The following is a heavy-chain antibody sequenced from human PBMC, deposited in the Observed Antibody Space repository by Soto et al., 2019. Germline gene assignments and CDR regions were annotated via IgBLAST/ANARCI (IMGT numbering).Heavy chain of an antibody. V-gene: IGHV2-5*02. CDR2: IYWDDDK. Sequence: QITLKESGPTLVKPTQTLTLTCTFSGFSLSTSGVGVGWIRQPPGKALEWLALIYWDDDKRYSPSLKSRLTITKDTSKNQVVLTMTNMDPVDTATYYCAHTSTGYYDSSGYHAFVIWGQGTMVTVSS. CDR3: AHTSTGYYDSSGYHAFVI. J-gene: IGHJ3*02. CDR1: GFSLSTSGVG. D-gene: IGHD3-22*01.